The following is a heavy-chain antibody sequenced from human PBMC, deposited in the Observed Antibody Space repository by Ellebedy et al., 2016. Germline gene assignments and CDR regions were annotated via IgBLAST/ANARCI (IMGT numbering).Heavy chain of an antibody. J-gene: IGHJ4*02. CDR1: GYTFTGYY. CDR3: ARGYCSGGSCYRGPLDY. CDR2: INPNSGGT. Sequence: ASVKVSXXASGYTFTGYYMHWVRQAPGQGLEWMGWINPNSGGTNYAQKFQGRVTMTRDTSISTAYMELSRLRSDDTAVYYCARGYCSGGSCYRGPLDYWGQGTLVTVSS. V-gene: IGHV1-2*02. D-gene: IGHD2-15*01.